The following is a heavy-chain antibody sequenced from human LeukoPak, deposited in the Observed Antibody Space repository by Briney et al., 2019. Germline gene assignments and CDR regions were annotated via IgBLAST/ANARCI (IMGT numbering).Heavy chain of an antibody. Sequence: ASVKVSCKASGYTFTGYYMHWVRQAPGQGLEWMGWINPNSGGTNYAQKFQGRVTMTRDASISTAYMELSRLRSDDTAVYYCAVGYCSGGSCSEFDYWGQGTLVTVSS. J-gene: IGHJ4*02. D-gene: IGHD2-15*01. CDR1: GYTFTGYY. CDR2: INPNSGGT. V-gene: IGHV1-2*02. CDR3: AVGYCSGGSCSEFDY.